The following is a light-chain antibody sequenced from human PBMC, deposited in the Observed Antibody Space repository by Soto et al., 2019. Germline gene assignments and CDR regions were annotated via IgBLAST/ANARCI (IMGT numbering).Light chain of an antibody. J-gene: IGKJ4*01. CDR2: GAS. CDR1: QGIGTF. Sequence: DIQMTQSPSLLSASVGDRVTITCRASQGIGTFLAWYQQKPGRVPILLIHGASTLQSGVPSRFSGSGSGTDFTLTISRLEPEDSAVYYCQQYGRSLSFGGGTKVDIK. CDR3: QQYGRSLS. V-gene: IGKV1-27*01.